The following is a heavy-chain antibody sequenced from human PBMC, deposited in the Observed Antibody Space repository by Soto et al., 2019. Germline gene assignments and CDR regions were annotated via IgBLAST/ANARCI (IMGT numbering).Heavy chain of an antibody. Sequence: PSETLSLTCPVSGGSISRGDSYWSWIRQPPGKGLEWIGYIYYSGSTYYNPSLKSRVTISVDTSKNQFSLKLSSVTAADTAVYYCARVEVRGVRSDYWGQGTLVTVSS. CDR1: GGSISRGDSY. CDR3: ARVEVRGVRSDY. V-gene: IGHV4-30-4*01. D-gene: IGHD3-10*01. CDR2: IYYSGST. J-gene: IGHJ4*02.